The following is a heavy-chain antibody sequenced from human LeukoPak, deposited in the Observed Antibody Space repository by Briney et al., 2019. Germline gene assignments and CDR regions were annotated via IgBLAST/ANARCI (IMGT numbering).Heavy chain of an antibody. Sequence: GGSLRLSCAASGFTFSSYSMNWVRQAPGKGLEWVSYISSSSSTIYYADSVKGRFTISRDNAKNSLYLQMNSLRDEDTAVYYCARNLTYYYDSSGYYVESGYWGQGTLVTVSS. CDR1: GFTFSSYS. V-gene: IGHV3-48*02. CDR2: ISSSSSTI. D-gene: IGHD3-22*01. CDR3: ARNLTYYYDSSGYYVESGY. J-gene: IGHJ4*02.